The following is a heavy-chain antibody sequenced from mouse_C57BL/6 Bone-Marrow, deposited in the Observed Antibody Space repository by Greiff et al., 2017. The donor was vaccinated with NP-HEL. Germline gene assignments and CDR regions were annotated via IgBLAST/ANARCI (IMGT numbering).Heavy chain of an antibody. CDR3: AREDYGSSHPFDY. J-gene: IGHJ2*01. CDR1: GFTFSSYA. CDR2: ISDGGSYT. D-gene: IGHD1-1*01. V-gene: IGHV5-4*01. Sequence: DVMLVESGGGLVKPGGSLKLSCAASGFTFSSYAMSWVRQTPEKRLEWVATISDGGSYTYYPDNVKGRFTISRDNAKNNLYLQMSHLKSEDTAMYYCAREDYGSSHPFDYWGQGTTLTVSS.